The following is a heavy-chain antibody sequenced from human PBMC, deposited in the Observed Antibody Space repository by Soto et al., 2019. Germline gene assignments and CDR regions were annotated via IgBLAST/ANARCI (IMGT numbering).Heavy chain of an antibody. J-gene: IGHJ6*02. CDR3: AIAYDILTGYSLPDYYYGMDV. V-gene: IGHV1-18*01. CDR2: ISAYNGNT. D-gene: IGHD3-9*01. Sequence: GASVKVSCKASGYTFTSYGISWVRQAPGQGLEWMGWISAYNGNTNYAQKLQGRVTMTTDTSTSTAYMELSRLRSDDTAVYYCAIAYDILTGYSLPDYYYGMDVWGQGTTVTVSS. CDR1: GYTFTSYG.